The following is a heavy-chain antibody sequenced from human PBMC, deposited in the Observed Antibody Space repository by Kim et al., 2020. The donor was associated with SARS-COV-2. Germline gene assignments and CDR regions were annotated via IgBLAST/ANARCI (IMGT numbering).Heavy chain of an antibody. D-gene: IGHD1-26*01. V-gene: IGHV3-23*01. J-gene: IGHJ6*02. CDR1: GFRFSSHA. CDR3: AKDQSGNYYYYSGMDV. CDR2: ISGGGDTI. Sequence: GGSLRLSCVASGFRFSSHAMTWVRQAPGKGLERVSIISGGGDTIYYADSVKGRFTVSRDNSKNTLYLQMNSLRAEDTALYFCAKDQSGNYYYYSGMDVWGPGTTGTVSS.